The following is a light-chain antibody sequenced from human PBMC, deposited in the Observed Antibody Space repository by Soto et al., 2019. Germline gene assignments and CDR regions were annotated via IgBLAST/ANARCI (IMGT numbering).Light chain of an antibody. Sequence: QSALTQPRSVSGSPGQSVTISCTGTRSDVGGYNYVSWYQQHPGKAPKLIIYDVSKRPSGVPDRFSGSKSGNTASLTISGLQPEDEADYYCCSYAGRYTYVFGTGTKVTVL. CDR3: CSYAGRYTYV. J-gene: IGLJ1*01. V-gene: IGLV2-11*01. CDR2: DVS. CDR1: RSDVGGYNY.